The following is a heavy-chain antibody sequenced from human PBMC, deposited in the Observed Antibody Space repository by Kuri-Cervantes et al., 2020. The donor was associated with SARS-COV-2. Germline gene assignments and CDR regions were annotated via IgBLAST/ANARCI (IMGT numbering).Heavy chain of an antibody. CDR2: IYPGDSDT. Sequence: GESLKISCKGSGYSFTSYWIGWVRQMPGKGLEWVGIIYPGDSDTRYSPSFQGQVTISADKSISTTYLQWSSLKASDTAMYYCARSSTPSVVIATSPLDYWGQGTLVTVSS. CDR3: ARSSTPSVVIATSPLDY. V-gene: IGHV5-51*01. D-gene: IGHD2-21*01. CDR1: GYSFTSYW. J-gene: IGHJ4*02.